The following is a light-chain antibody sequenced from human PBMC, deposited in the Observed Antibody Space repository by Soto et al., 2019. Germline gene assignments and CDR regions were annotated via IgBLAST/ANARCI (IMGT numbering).Light chain of an antibody. Sequence: QSALTQPRSVSGSPGQSVTISCTGTSSDVGAYNYVSWNQQHPGKVPKLLIYDVTRRPSGVPDRFSGSKSGNTASLTISGLQAEDEADYYCCSYAGSYNWVFGGVTTLTVL. CDR2: DVT. CDR3: CSYAGSYNWV. CDR1: SSDVGAYNY. V-gene: IGLV2-11*01. J-gene: IGLJ3*02.